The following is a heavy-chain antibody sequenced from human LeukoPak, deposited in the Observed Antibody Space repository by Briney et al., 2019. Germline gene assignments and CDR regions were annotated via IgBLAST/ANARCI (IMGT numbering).Heavy chain of an antibody. D-gene: IGHD3-22*01. CDR3: ARDRPNYYGSDGHYYRRDGDY. CDR1: GFTFSIYA. J-gene: IGHJ4*02. Sequence: GGSLRLSCAASGFTFSIYAMSWVRQAPGKGLQWVSSITSRGESTWYVDSVKGRFTITRDNSENTLYLQMHSLRAEYTAVYYCARDRPNYYGSDGHYYRRDGDYWGRGTLVSVSS. CDR2: ITSRGEST. V-gene: IGHV3-23*01.